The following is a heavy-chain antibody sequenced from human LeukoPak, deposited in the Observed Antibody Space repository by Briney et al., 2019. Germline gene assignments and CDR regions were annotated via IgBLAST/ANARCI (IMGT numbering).Heavy chain of an antibody. Sequence: SETLSLTCTVSGGSISSYYWSWIRQPPGKGLEWIGYIYYSGTTNYNPSLKSRVTISVDTSKNQFSLKLSSVTAADTAVYYCARVIRRVVVVAAWWFDPWGQGTLVTVSS. CDR3: ARVIRRVVVVAAWWFDP. CDR2: IYYSGTT. CDR1: GGSISSYY. V-gene: IGHV4-59*01. J-gene: IGHJ5*02. D-gene: IGHD2-15*01.